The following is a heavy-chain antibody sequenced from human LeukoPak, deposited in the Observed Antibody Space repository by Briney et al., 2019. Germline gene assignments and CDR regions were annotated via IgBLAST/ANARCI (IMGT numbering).Heavy chain of an antibody. CDR2: IYYSGST. Sequence: SETLSHTCTVSGGSISSSSYYWGWIRQPPGKGLEWIGSIYYSGSTYYNPSLKSRVTISVDTSKNQFSLKLSSVTAADTAVYYCARSMNGYSSSWFHPYYDYWGQGTLVTVSS. D-gene: IGHD6-13*01. V-gene: IGHV4-39*01. CDR1: GGSISSSSYY. J-gene: IGHJ4*02. CDR3: ARSMNGYSSSWFHPYYDY.